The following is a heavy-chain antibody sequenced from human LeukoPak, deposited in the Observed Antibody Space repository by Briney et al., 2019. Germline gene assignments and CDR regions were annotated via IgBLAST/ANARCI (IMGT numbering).Heavy chain of an antibody. J-gene: IGHJ3*02. D-gene: IGHD6-13*01. CDR2: IYSSGST. CDR1: GGSISNYY. V-gene: IGHV4-4*07. Sequence: SETLSLTCTVSGGSISNYYWSWIRQPAGKGLEWIGRIYSSGSTDYNPSLRSRVTMSVDTSKDHFSLKLSSVTAADTAVYYCARGIAAASERALDIWGQGTMVTVSS. CDR3: ARGIAAASERALDI.